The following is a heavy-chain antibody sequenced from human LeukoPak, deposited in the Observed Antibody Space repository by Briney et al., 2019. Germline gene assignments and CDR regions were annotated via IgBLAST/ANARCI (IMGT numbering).Heavy chain of an antibody. Sequence: GGSLRLSCAASGFIVSSGYMTWVRQAPGKGLDWVSVINSGGTTYHADSLEGRFTISRDKSKNMLYLQMNSLKVEDTAVYYCAARKGFNYPFAHWGQEILVVVSS. CDR1: GFIVSSGY. V-gene: IGHV3-66*01. D-gene: IGHD5-24*01. J-gene: IGHJ5*02. CDR2: INSGGTT. CDR3: AARKGFNYPFAH.